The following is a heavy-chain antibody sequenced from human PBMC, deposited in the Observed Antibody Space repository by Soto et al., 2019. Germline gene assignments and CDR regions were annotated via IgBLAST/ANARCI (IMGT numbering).Heavy chain of an antibody. V-gene: IGHV3-48*01. CDR1: GFTFSSYS. Sequence: EVQLVESGGGLVQPGGSLRLSCAASGFTFSSYSMNWVRQAPGKGLEWVSYISSSSSTIYYADSVKGRFTISRDNAKNSRDLQRNSLRAEDTAGYYCAREMAALNYFDYWGQGTLVTVSS. J-gene: IGHJ4*02. CDR2: ISSSSSTI. CDR3: AREMAALNYFDY. D-gene: IGHD2-15*01.